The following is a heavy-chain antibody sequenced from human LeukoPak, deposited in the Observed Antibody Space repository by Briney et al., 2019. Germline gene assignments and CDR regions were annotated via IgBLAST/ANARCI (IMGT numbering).Heavy chain of an antibody. CDR2: ISGSGGST. D-gene: IGHD3-9*01. J-gene: IGHJ6*02. V-gene: IGHV3-23*01. Sequence: PGGSLSLSCAASGFTFSSYAMSWVRQAPGKGLEWVSAISGSGGSTYYADSVKGRFTISRDNAKNTLYLQMNTLRVEDTAVYYCTRDLMDYDVSTGLHHYYMDVWGQGTTVTVSS. CDR1: GFTFSSYA. CDR3: TRDLMDYDVSTGLHHYYMDV.